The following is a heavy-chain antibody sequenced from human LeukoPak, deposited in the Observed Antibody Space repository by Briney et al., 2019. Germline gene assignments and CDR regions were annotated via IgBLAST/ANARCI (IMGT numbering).Heavy chain of an antibody. CDR3: ARDIANSYGLDQQLVPGVAHY. CDR2: INPSGGST. CDR1: GYTFTSYY. D-gene: IGHD6-13*01. V-gene: IGHV1-46*01. Sequence: GASVKVSCKSSGYTFTSYYMHWVRQAPGQGLEGMGRINPSGGSTSYAQKFQGRVTMTRDTSTSTVYMELSSLRSEDTAVYYCARDIANSYGLDQQLVPGVAHYWGQGTLVTVSS. J-gene: IGHJ4*02.